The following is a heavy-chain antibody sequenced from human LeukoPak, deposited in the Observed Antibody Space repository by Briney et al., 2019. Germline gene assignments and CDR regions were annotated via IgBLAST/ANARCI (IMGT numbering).Heavy chain of an antibody. D-gene: IGHD4-11*01. Sequence: GGSLRLSCAASGFTFSSYSMNWVRQAPGKGLEWVSSISSSSSYISYADSVKGRFTISRDYAKNSLYLQMNSLRAEDTAVYYCASSGSYINYDWFDPWGQGTLVTVSS. V-gene: IGHV3-21*01. J-gene: IGHJ5*02. CDR3: ASSGSYINYDWFDP. CDR1: GFTFSSYS. CDR2: ISSSSSYI.